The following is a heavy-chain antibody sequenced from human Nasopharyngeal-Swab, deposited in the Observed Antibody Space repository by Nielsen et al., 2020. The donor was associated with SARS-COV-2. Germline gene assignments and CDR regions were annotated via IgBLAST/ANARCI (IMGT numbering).Heavy chain of an antibody. CDR1: GGTFSSYA. V-gene: IGHV1-69*04. D-gene: IGHD4-23*01. J-gene: IGHJ4*02. CDR2: IIPILGIA. CDR3: AREEAYGGNHPTAFDY. Sequence: SVKVSCKASGGTFSSYAISWVRQAPGQGLEWMGRIIPILGIANYAQKFQGRVTITADKSTSTAYMELSSLRSEDTAVYYCAREEAYGGNHPTAFDYWGQGTLVTVSS.